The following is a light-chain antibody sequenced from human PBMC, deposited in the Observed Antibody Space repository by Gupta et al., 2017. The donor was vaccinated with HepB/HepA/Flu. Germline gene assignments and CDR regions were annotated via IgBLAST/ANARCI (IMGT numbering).Light chain of an antibody. CDR1: QGISTS. CDR2: AAS. Sequence: DSQMTQSPSSVSASMRDRVAITCRASQGISTSLAWYQQKPGKAPKLLIYAASSLQSGVPSRCSGSASGTDFTLTMSSLQPEDFATDYCLQANNFPLTFGEGTKVEI. J-gene: IGKJ4*01. CDR3: LQANNFPLT. V-gene: IGKV1-12*01.